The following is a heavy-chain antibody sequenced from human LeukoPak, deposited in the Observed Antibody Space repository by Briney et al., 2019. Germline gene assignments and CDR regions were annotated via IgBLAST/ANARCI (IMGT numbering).Heavy chain of an antibody. CDR3: SRAADVVLVPPSDD. D-gene: IGHD2-8*02. CDR1: GYTFISYG. V-gene: IGHV1-2*02. J-gene: IGHJ4*02. Sequence: ASVKVSFKASGYTFISYGVSWVRQAPGQGLEWMGWINPNSGDTNYAQKFKGRVTMTRDTSISAAYMELSSLRFDDTAVYYCSRAADVVLVPPSDDWGQGTLVTVSS. CDR2: INPNSGDT.